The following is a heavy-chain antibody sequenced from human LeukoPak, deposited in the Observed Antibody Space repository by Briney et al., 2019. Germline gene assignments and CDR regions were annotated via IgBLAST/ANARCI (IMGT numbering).Heavy chain of an antibody. Sequence: PGGSLRLSCAVSGFTFSDHYMDWVRQAPGKGLESVGRSRNRANSYTTEYAAPVKGRFTISRDASKNSLFLQMNSLKTEDTAVYYCARLGRLGGTYYVMDVWGQGTTVTVSS. CDR1: GFTFSDHY. CDR3: ARLGRLGGTYYVMDV. V-gene: IGHV3-72*01. D-gene: IGHD6-19*01. J-gene: IGHJ6*02. CDR2: SRNRANSYTT.